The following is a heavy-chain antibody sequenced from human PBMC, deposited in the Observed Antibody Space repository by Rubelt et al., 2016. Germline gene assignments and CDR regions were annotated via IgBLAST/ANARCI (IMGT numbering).Heavy chain of an antibody. CDR2: FDHEDGEK. CDR3: ATAYDFWSGSWDY. V-gene: IGHV1-24*01. J-gene: IGHJ4*02. Sequence: QVQLVQSGAEVKKPGASVKVSCKVSGYTLTELSMHWVRQAPGKGLEWMGGFDHEDGEKIDAQKFQGRVTTTEETSKDTAYMELSSLRSEDTAVYYCATAYDFWSGSWDYWGQGTLVTVSS. D-gene: IGHD3-3*01. CDR1: GYTLTELS.